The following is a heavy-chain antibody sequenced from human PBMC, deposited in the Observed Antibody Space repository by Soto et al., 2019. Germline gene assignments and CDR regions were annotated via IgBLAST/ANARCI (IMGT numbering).Heavy chain of an antibody. V-gene: IGHV4-4*09. D-gene: IGHD3-16*01. CDR1: GDTMNSEY. CDR3: ARCMGYDDGGRCAPTFDR. Sequence: PSETLSLTCSVSGDTMNSEYWTLIRQTPGKGLEWIGYIFPTGTTNYNPSLKSRVIISVDRSKNQFPLDLFSVTAADTAIYYCARCMGYDDGGRCAPTFDRWGQGTRVTVSS. J-gene: IGHJ4*02. CDR2: IFPTGTT.